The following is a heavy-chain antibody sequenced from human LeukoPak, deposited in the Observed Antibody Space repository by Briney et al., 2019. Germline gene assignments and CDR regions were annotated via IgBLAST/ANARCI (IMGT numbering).Heavy chain of an antibody. CDR3: ARDSYYDFWSGYYTNAFDI. J-gene: IGHJ3*02. Sequence: SVKVPCKASGGTFSSYAISWVRQAPGQGLEWMGGIIPIFGTANYAQKFQGRVTITTDESTSTAYMELSSLRSEDTAVYYCARDSYYDFWSGYYTNAFDIWGRGTMVTVSS. CDR2: IIPIFGTA. CDR1: GGTFSSYA. V-gene: IGHV1-69*05. D-gene: IGHD3-3*01.